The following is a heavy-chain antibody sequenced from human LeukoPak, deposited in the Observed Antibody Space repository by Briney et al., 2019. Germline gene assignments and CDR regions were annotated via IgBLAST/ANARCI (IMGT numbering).Heavy chain of an antibody. Sequence: PSQTLSLTCTVSGGSISSGSYYWSWIRQPAGKGLEWIGRIYTSGSTNYNPSLKSRVTISVDTSKNQFSLKLSSVTAADTAVYYCARSRIAARPLHFDYWGQGTLVTVSS. J-gene: IGHJ4*02. CDR3: ARSRIAARPLHFDY. V-gene: IGHV4-61*02. D-gene: IGHD6-6*01. CDR1: GGSISSGSYY. CDR2: IYTSGST.